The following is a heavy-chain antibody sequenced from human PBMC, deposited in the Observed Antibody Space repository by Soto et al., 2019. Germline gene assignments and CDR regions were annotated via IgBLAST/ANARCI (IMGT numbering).Heavy chain of an antibody. CDR2: INHSGST. CDR1: GGSFSGYY. V-gene: IGHV4-34*01. Sequence: QVQLQQWGAGLLKPSETLSLTCAVYGGSFSGYYWSWIRQPPGKGLEWIGEINHSGSTNYNPSLKSRVTISVDTSKYQFSLNLSSVTAADTAVYYCAGPGRLRRKYFQHWGQGTLVTVSS. D-gene: IGHD4-17*01. J-gene: IGHJ1*01. CDR3: AGPGRLRRKYFQH.